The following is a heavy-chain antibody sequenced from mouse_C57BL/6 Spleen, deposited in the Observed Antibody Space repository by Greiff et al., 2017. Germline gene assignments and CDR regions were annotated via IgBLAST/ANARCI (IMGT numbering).Heavy chain of an antibody. CDR2: ISPGNSDT. CDR1: GYTFTSYW. D-gene: IGHD1-1*01. J-gene: IGHJ3*01. Sequence: VQLQQSGTVLARPGASVKLSCKTSGYTFTSYWMHWVQQRPGPGLEWIGAISPGNSDTSSTQKFKGKAKLTAVTSASTAYMELRSLTNEDAAVDYCTRVGSSYWFAYWGQGTLVTVSA. CDR3: TRVGSSYWFAY. V-gene: IGHV1-5*01.